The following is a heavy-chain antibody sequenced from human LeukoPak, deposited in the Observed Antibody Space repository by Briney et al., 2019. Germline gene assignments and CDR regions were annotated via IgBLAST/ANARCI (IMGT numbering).Heavy chain of an antibody. D-gene: IGHD4-17*01. J-gene: IGHJ4*02. CDR2: IYPGDSDI. CDR1: GCSFTNYW. CDR3: ARYYRYGDLIVDY. V-gene: IGHV5-51*01. Sequence: GESLKISCKGSGCSFTNYWIGWVRQMPGKGLEWMGIIYPGDSDIRYSPSFQGQVTISADKSISTAYLQWSSLKTSDTAIYYCARYYRYGDLIVDYWGQGTLVTVSS.